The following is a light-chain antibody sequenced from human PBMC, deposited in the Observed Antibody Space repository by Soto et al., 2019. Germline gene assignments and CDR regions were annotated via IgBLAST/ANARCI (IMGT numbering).Light chain of an antibody. V-gene: IGKV4-1*01. CDR1: QSVFYSSNNKNY. Sequence: DIVMTQSPDSLAVSLGERATINCKSSQSVFYSSNNKNYLAWYQQKSGQPPKLLIYWASTRESGVPDRFSGSGSGTDFTLTIISLQAEDVAVYYCQQYYSTPPRTFGQGTKVEIK. CDR3: QQYYSTPPRT. J-gene: IGKJ1*01. CDR2: WAS.